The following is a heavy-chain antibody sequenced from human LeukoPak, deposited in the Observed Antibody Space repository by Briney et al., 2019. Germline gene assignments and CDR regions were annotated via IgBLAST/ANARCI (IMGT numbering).Heavy chain of an antibody. CDR2: ISSSSSYI. CDR1: GFTFSSYS. D-gene: IGHD3-10*01. CDR3: ARGKNLLELLPRIDY. J-gene: IGHJ4*02. V-gene: IGHV3-21*04. Sequence: GGSLRLSCAASGFTFSSYSMNWVRQAPGKGLEWVSSISSSSSYIYYADSVKGRFTISRDNAKNSLYLQMNSLKNEDTAVYYCARGKNLLELLPRIDYWGQGTLVTVSS.